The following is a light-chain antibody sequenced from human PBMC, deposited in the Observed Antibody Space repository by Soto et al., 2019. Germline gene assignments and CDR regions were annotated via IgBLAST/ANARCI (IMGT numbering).Light chain of an antibody. CDR1: PSLSRD. CDR2: DAT. J-gene: IGKJ4*01. CDR3: QQRGYWPS. Sequence: EIALTQSPAILYLSPGDRATLSCTDSPSLSRDLAGYQQKAGQAPMLLIYDATNRATGIPARFSGSGSGPDFTLTISCLEPEEVTVYYCQQRGYWPSFGGVTKVEIK. V-gene: IGKV3-11*01.